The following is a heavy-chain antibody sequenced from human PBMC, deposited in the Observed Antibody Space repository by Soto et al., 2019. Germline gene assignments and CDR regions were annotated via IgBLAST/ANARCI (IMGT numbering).Heavy chain of an antibody. Sequence: ASVKVSCKASGYTFTEYYMHWVRQAPGQGLEWMGMINPSGDTRSYAQKFQGRVTMTRDTSTSTVYMDLSSLRSEDTAVYYCARGPTRYSSSSLDYWGQGPLVTVSS. J-gene: IGHJ4*02. CDR2: INPSGDTR. CDR1: GYTFTEYY. CDR3: ARGPTRYSSSSLDY. V-gene: IGHV1-46*01. D-gene: IGHD6-6*01.